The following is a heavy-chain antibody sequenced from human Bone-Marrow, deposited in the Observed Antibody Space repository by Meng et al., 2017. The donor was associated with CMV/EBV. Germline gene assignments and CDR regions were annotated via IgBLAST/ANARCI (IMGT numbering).Heavy chain of an antibody. CDR3: AKNRSPSKLPSGSPLW. Sequence: GESLKISCATSGFTFSSYGMHWVRQAPGKGLEWVAVIWYDGSNKYYADSVKGRFTISRDNSKNTLYLQMNSLRTEDTAVYYCAKNRSPSKLPSGSPLWWGQGTLVTVS. D-gene: IGHD2-15*01. J-gene: IGHJ4*02. CDR2: IWYDGSNK. CDR1: GFTFSSYG. V-gene: IGHV3-30*02.